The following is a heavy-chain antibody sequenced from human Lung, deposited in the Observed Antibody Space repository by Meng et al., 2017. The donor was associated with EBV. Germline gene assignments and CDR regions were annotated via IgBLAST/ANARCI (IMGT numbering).Heavy chain of an antibody. CDR1: GFTFSNYW. Sequence: EVQLVESGGGLVQPGGSLRLFCSASGFTFSNYWMHWVRQTPGKGLVWVSRISSDGFTTTYGDSVKGRFTISRDNAKSTLYLQVSSLRAEDTAVYYCAREAMTALTSSIGYWGRGTLVTVSS. CDR2: ISSDGFTT. D-gene: IGHD4-17*01. V-gene: IGHV3-74*01. J-gene: IGHJ4*02. CDR3: AREAMTALTSSIGY.